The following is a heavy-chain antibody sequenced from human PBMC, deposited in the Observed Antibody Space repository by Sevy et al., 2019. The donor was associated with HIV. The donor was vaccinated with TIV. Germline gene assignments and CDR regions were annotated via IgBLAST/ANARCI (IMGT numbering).Heavy chain of an antibody. D-gene: IGHD2-2*01. CDR1: GFTFSDYA. V-gene: IGHV3-30-3*01. CDR2: ISYDGINK. Sequence: GGSLRLSCAASGFTFSDYAMHWVRHTQGKGLEWVEVISYDGINKNYADSVKGRFTLSRDNSKNTLSLQMNSPRTEDTAVYYCARDRSTRWINYYFDYWGQGTLVTVSS. J-gene: IGHJ4*02. CDR3: ARDRSTRWINYYFDY.